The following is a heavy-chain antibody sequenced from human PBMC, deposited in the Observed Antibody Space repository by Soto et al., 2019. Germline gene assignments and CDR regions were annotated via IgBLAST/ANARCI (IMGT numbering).Heavy chain of an antibody. CDR3: ARAELGYCSGGSCADAFDI. D-gene: IGHD2-15*01. CDR1: GGSISSYD. Sequence: SETLSLTCTVSGGSISSYDWSWIRQPPGKGLEWIGYIYYSGSTNYNLSLKSRVTISVDTSKNQFSLKLSSVTAADTAVYYCARAELGYCSGGSCADAFDIWGQGTMVTVSS. J-gene: IGHJ3*02. V-gene: IGHV4-59*01. CDR2: IYYSGST.